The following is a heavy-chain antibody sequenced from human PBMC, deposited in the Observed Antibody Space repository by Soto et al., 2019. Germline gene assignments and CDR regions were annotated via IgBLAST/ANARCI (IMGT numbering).Heavy chain of an antibody. Sequence: SETLSLTCALSGGSITSGNSYSWAWIRQPPGRGLEWIGSISQTGATSYNPSLKSRVSVSLDTSKDQFSLKLSSVTAADTAVYYCAREGYSSSSGLYYYYYGMDVWGQGTMVTVSS. J-gene: IGHJ6*02. CDR2: ISQTGAT. D-gene: IGHD6-6*01. CDR3: AREGYSSSSGLYYYYYGMDV. CDR1: GGSITSGNSYS. V-gene: IGHV4-30-2*01.